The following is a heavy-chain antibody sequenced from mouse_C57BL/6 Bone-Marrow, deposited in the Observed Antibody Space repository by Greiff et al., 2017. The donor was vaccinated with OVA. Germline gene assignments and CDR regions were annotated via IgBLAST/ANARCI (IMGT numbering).Heavy chain of an antibody. J-gene: IGHJ4*01. D-gene: IGHD2-1*01. CDR1: GYSFTGYY. CDR2: INPSTGGT. Sequence: VQLKQSGPELVKPGASVKISCKASGYSFTGYYMHWVKQSSEKSLEWIGEINPSTGGTSYNQKFKGKATLTVDKSSSTAYMQLKSLTSEDSAVYYCAREDGNYAMDYWGQGTSVTVSS. CDR3: AREDGNYAMDY. V-gene: IGHV1-43*01.